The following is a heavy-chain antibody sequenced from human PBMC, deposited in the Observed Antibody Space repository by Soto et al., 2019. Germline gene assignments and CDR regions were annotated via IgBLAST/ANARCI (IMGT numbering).Heavy chain of an antibody. J-gene: IGHJ4*02. V-gene: IGHV3-9*01. CDR1: GLNFDDFA. D-gene: IGHD3-3*01. CDR2: ITWNSRVL. Sequence: SLRLSCVVTGLNFDDFAMHWVRQAPGKGLKWVSGITWNSRVLAYADSVKGRFTISRDNARNSLYLQMDSLRDEDTALYYCAKGRYDFWSAYYFDSWGQGTLVTVSS. CDR3: AKGRYDFWSAYYFDS.